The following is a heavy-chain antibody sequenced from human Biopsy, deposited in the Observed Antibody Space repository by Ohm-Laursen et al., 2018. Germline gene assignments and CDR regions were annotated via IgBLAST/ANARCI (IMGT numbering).Heavy chain of an antibody. D-gene: IGHD2-15*01. CDR2: IHHSGST. V-gene: IGHV4-4*09. CDR1: GVSITAYY. CDR3: ARMDCSGGSCHYYSYGMDV. Sequence: VTLSLTCTVSGVSITAYYWSWIRQPPGKGLECIGNIHHSGSTNYNPSLKSRLTISVDTSKNQFSLKLSSVTAADTAVYYCARMDCSGGSCHYYSYGMDVWGQGTAVTVSS. J-gene: IGHJ6*02.